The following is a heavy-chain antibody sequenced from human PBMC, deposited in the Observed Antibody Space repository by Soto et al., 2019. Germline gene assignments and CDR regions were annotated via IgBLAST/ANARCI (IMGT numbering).Heavy chain of an antibody. V-gene: IGHV4-30-4*08. CDR1: GGSIDSGDYY. CDR3: ATYDATGHKY. CDR2: IYDIGNT. J-gene: IGHJ4*02. D-gene: IGHD2-15*01. Sequence: SETLSLTCTVSGGSIDSGDYYWSWIRQLPGKGLEWIGYIYDIGNTYYNPSLESRITISVDTSKNQFSLKLRSVTAADTGVYFCATYDATGHKYWGPGTLVTVSS.